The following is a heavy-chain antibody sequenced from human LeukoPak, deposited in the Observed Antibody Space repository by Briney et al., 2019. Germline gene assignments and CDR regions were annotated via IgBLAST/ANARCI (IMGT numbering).Heavy chain of an antibody. D-gene: IGHD6-19*01. V-gene: IGHV1-2*02. CDR3: ASRDGRQWLGDYYYYMDV. J-gene: IGHJ6*03. CDR2: INPNSGGT. Sequence: GASVKVSCKASGYTFTGYYMHWVRQAPGQGLEWMGWINPNSGGTNYAQKFQGRVTMTRDTSISTAYMELSRLRSDDTAVYYCASRDGRQWLGDYYYYMDVWGKGTTVTVSS. CDR1: GYTFTGYY.